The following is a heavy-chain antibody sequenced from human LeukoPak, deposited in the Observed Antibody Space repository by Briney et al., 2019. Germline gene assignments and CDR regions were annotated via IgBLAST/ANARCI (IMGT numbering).Heavy chain of an antibody. J-gene: IGHJ6*03. V-gene: IGHV1-69*05. D-gene: IGHD1-26*01. CDR2: IIPIFGTA. Sequence: WNFSGYAMSWDLHAPGHGIKWMGGIIPIFGTANYAQKFQGRVTITTDESTSTAYMELSSLRSEDTAVYYCARHSGSYYYYYMDVWGKGTTVTVSS. CDR1: WNFSGYA. CDR3: ARHSGSYYYYYMDV.